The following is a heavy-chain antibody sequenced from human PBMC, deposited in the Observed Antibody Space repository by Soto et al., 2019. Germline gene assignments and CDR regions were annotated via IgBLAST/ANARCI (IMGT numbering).Heavy chain of an antibody. Sequence: PSETLSLTCTVSGGSIRDTIYYWGWIRQPPGKGLEWIGSIHYSGSTHYNPSLKSRVTISVDPSKSQFSLNLSSVTAADTAVYYCARGSLAAAGTTFDYWGQGTLVTVSS. V-gene: IGHV4-39*07. CDR1: GGSIRDTIYY. CDR3: ARGSLAAAGTTFDY. D-gene: IGHD6-13*01. J-gene: IGHJ4*02. CDR2: IHYSGST.